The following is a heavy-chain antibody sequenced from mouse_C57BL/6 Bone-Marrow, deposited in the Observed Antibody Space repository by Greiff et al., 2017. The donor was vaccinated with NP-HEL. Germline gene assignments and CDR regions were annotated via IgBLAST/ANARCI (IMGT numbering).Heavy chain of an antibody. CDR2: INPYNGDT. J-gene: IGHJ3*01. CDR3: ARGGIYYDYDRTWFAY. CDR1: GYSFTGYF. V-gene: IGHV1-20*01. D-gene: IGHD2-4*01. Sequence: EVKLVESGPELVKPGDSVKISCKASGYSFTGYFMNWVMQSHGKSLEWIGRINPYNGDTFYNQKFKGKATLTVDKSSSTAHMELRSLTSEDSAVYYCARGGIYYDYDRTWFAYWGQGTLVTVSA.